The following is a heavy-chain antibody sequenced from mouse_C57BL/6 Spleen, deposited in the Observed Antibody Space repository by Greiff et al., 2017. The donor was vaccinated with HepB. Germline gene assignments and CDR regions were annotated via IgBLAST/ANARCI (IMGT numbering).Heavy chain of an antibody. J-gene: IGHJ4*01. D-gene: IGHD1-1*01. V-gene: IGHV1-50*01. CDR2: IDPSDSYT. Sequence: QVQLQQPGAELVKPGASVKLSCKASGYTFTSYWMQWVNQRPGQGLEWIGEIDPSDSYTNYNQKFKGKATLTVDTSSSTAYMQLSSLTSEDSAVYYCARCYYGSSLYYAMDYWGQGTSVTVSS. CDR1: GYTFTSYW. CDR3: ARCYYGSSLYYAMDY.